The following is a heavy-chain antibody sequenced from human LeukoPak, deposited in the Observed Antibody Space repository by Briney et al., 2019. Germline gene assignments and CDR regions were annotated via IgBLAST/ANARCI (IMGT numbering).Heavy chain of an antibody. D-gene: IGHD1/OR15-1a*01. J-gene: IGHJ3*02. CDR1: GFTFTSSA. CDR3: AAGTSYDAFDI. CDR2: IVVGSGNT. Sequence: SVKVSCKASGFTFTSSAVQWVRRARGQRLEWIGRIVVGSGNTNYAQKFQERVTITRDMSTSTAYMELSSLRSEDTAVYYCAAGTSYDAFDIWGQGTMVTVSS. V-gene: IGHV1-58*01.